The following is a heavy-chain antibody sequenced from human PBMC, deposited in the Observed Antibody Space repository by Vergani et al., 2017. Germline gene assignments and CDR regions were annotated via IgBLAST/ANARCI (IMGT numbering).Heavy chain of an antibody. J-gene: IGHJ6*02. CDR2: IYSTGST. CDR3: ARVMYRDEASTGYRLEGMDI. Sequence: QVQLEESGPGLVKPSETLSLTCTVSGGSFNTYYWRWIRQSPGKGLEWVGYIYSTGSTNYNPALNSRGTMSVDTSKNQFSLKMRSVTAADTAVYFCARVMYRDEASTGYRLEGMDIWGQGTTVTISS. D-gene: IGHD3-9*01. CDR1: GGSFNTYY. V-gene: IGHV4-59*13.